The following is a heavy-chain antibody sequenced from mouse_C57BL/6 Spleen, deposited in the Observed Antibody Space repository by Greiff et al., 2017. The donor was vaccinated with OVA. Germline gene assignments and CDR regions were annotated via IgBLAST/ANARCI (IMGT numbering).Heavy chain of an antibody. CDR3: ARHYYGSSHFDY. J-gene: IGHJ2*01. CDR2: ISGGGGNT. CDR1: GFTFSSYT. Sequence: EVKLVESGGGLVKPGGSLKLSCAASGFTFSSYTMSWVRQTPEKRLEWVATISGGGGNTYYPDSVKGRFTISRDNAKNTLYLQMSSLRSEDTALYYCARHYYGSSHFDYWGQGTTLTVSS. D-gene: IGHD1-1*01. V-gene: IGHV5-9*01.